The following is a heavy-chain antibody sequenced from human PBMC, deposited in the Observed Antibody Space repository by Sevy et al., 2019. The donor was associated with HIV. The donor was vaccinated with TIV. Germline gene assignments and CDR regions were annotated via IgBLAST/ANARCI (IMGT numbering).Heavy chain of an antibody. J-gene: IGHJ4*02. Sequence: ASVKVSCKASGGTFSSYAISWVRQAPGQGLEWMGGIIPILGIANYAQKFQGRVTITADKSTSTAYMELSSLRSEDTAVYYCAREGDGYSYFDYWGQGTLVTVS. CDR3: AREGDGYSYFDY. V-gene: IGHV1-69*10. CDR1: GGTFSSYA. D-gene: IGHD4-4*01. CDR2: IIPILGIA.